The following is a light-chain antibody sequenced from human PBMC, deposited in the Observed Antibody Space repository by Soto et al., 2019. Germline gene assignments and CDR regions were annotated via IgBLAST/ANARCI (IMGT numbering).Light chain of an antibody. J-gene: IGKJ1*01. Sequence: DIQMTQSPFTLSASVGDRVTITCRASESINARLAWHQQKPGKVPKVLIYDASNLKSGVPSRFSGSGSGREFTLTISSLQPDAFETYYCQQYYTYPWTFGQGTKVDIK. V-gene: IGKV1-5*01. CDR2: DAS. CDR1: ESINAR. CDR3: QQYYTYPWT.